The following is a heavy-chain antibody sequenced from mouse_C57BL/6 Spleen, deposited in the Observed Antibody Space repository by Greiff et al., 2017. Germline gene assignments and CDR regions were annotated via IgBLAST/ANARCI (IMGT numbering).Heavy chain of an antibody. J-gene: IGHJ3*01. CDR3: ARRYYCNYGGFAY. D-gene: IGHD2-1*01. Sequence: VQLQQSGPELVKPGASVKIPCKASGYTFTDYNMDWVKQSHGKSLEWIGDINPNNGGTIYNQKFKGKATLTVDKSSSTAYMELRSLTSEDAAVYYCARRYYCNYGGFAYWGQGTLVTVS. CDR2: INPNNGGT. V-gene: IGHV1-18*01. CDR1: GYTFTDYN.